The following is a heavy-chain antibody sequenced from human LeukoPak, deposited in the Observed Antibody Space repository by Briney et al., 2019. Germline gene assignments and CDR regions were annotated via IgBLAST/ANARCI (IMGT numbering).Heavy chain of an antibody. CDR1: GFTFSSHG. CDR2: IRSEGSSN. J-gene: IGHJ4*02. Sequence: GGSLRLSCAASGFTFSSHGMHWVRQAPGKGLEWVTSIRSEGSSNYYGDSVKGRFTLSRDNFKNTLSLQMNSLRAEDTAVYYCAKDEGRSDRYGPGSYPPYWGQGTLVTVSS. D-gene: IGHD3-10*01. V-gene: IGHV3-30*02. CDR3: AKDEGRSDRYGPGSYPPY.